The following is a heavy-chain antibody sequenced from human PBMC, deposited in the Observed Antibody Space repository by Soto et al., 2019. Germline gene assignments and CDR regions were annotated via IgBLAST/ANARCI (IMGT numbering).Heavy chain of an antibody. Sequence: PGGSLRLSCAASGFTFSSYAMSWVRQAPGKGLEWVSAISGSGGSTYYADSVKGRLTISRDNSKNTLYLQMNSLRAEDTAVYYCAVRIVVVPAATNVSWFDPWGQGTLVTVSS. J-gene: IGHJ5*02. D-gene: IGHD2-2*01. CDR2: ISGSGGST. CDR1: GFTFSSYA. CDR3: AVRIVVVPAATNVSWFDP. V-gene: IGHV3-23*01.